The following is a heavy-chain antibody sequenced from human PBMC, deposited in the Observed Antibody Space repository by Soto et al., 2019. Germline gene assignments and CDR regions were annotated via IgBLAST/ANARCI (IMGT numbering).Heavy chain of an antibody. CDR1: GGSISSSSYY. CDR2: IYYSGST. Sequence: SETLSLTCTVSGGSISSSSYYWGWIRQPPGMGLEWIGSIYYSGSTYYNPSLKSRVTISVDTSKNQFSLKLSSVTAADTAVYYCARHFDSSGYGFDYWGQGTLVTVSS. CDR3: ARHFDSSGYGFDY. D-gene: IGHD3-22*01. J-gene: IGHJ4*02. V-gene: IGHV4-39*01.